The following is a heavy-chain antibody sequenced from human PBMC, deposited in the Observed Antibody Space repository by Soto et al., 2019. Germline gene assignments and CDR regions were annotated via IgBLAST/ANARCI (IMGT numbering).Heavy chain of an antibody. J-gene: IGHJ4*02. D-gene: IGHD3-22*01. CDR2: IYPGDSDT. Sequence: PGESLKISCKGSGYSFTSYWIGWVRQMPGKGLEWMGIIYPGDSDTRYSPSFQGRVTISADRSISTAYLQWSSLKASDTAMYYCARLLPYYYDSSGYYYFDYWGQGTLVTVSS. CDR1: GYSFTSYW. CDR3: ARLLPYYYDSSGYYYFDY. V-gene: IGHV5-51*01.